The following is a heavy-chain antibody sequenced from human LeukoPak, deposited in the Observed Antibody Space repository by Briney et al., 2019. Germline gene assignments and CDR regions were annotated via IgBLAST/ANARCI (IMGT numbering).Heavy chain of an antibody. V-gene: IGHV3-30*04. CDR1: GFTFSSYA. Sequence: GRSLRLSCAASGFTFSSYAMHWVRQASGKGLEWVAVISYDGSNKYYADSVKGRFTISRDNSKNTLYLQMNSLRAEDTAVYYCARGHPRYYFDYWGQGTLVTVSS. J-gene: IGHJ4*02. CDR2: ISYDGSNK. CDR3: ARGHPRYYFDY.